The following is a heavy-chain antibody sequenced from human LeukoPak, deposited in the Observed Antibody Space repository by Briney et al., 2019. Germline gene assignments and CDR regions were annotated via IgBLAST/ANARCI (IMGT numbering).Heavy chain of an antibody. CDR3: ARGNGFVIDY. CDR1: GFTLSSYW. CDR2: IKQDGSEK. D-gene: IGHD2-8*01. V-gene: IGHV3-7*01. Sequence: GGSLRLSCVASGFTLSSYWMNWVRQSPGKGLEWVAIIKQDGSEKYYVDSVKGRFTISRDNAKNSVYLQMNSLRAEDTAVYYCARGNGFVIDYWGQGTLDTVSS. J-gene: IGHJ4*02.